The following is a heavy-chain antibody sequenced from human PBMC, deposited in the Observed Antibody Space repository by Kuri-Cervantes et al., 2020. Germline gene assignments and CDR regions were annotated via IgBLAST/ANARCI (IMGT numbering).Heavy chain of an antibody. D-gene: IGHD3-22*01. V-gene: IGHV1-46*01. CDR1: GYTFTKYC. CDR3: ARGDPDSSGPLEF. CDR2: INPSGGST. Sequence: ASVKVSCKASGYTFTKYCMHWVRQAPGQGLEWMGIINPSGGSTSYAQKVQGRVTTTRDTSTSTVYMELSSLRSEDTAVYYCARGDPDSSGPLEFGGQGTLVTVSS. J-gene: IGHJ4*02.